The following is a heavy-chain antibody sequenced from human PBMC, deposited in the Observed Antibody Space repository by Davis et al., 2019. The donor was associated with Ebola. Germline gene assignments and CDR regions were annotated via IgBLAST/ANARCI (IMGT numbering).Heavy chain of an antibody. V-gene: IGHV4-38-2*01. CDR1: GYSISSGYY. CDR2: IYHSGST. J-gene: IGHJ4*02. Sequence: PGGSLRLSCAVSGYSISSGYYWGWIRQPPGKGLEWIGSIYHSGSTYYNPSLKSRVTISVDTSKNQFSLKLSSVTAADTAVYYCARHSPRRYFDYWGQGTLVTVSS. CDR3: ARHSPRRYFDY. D-gene: IGHD2-15*01.